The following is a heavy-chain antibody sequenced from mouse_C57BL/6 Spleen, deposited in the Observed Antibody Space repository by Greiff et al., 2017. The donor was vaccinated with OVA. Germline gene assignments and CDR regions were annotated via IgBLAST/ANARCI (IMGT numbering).Heavy chain of an antibody. Sequence: VKLVESGPELVKPGASVKISCKASGYAFSSSWMNWVKQRPGKGLEWIGRIYPGDGDTNYNGKFKGKATLTADKSSSTAYMQLSSLTSEDSAVYFCARRYSNYVGDAMDYWGQGTSVTVSS. CDR1: GYAFSSSW. V-gene: IGHV1-82*01. CDR2: IYPGDGDT. J-gene: IGHJ4*01. D-gene: IGHD2-5*01. CDR3: ARRYSNYVGDAMDY.